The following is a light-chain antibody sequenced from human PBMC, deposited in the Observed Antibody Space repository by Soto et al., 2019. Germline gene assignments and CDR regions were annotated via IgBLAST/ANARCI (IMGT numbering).Light chain of an antibody. J-gene: IGKJ1*01. CDR1: QSLTRN. CDR3: QQYGSPPT. V-gene: IGKV3-20*01. CDR2: GAS. Sequence: EIVMTQSPATLSVSPGERVTLSCRASQSLTRNLAWYQHKPGQSPRLLIYGASSRATGIPDRFSGSGSGTDFTLTISRLEPEDFAVYYCQQYGSPPTFGQGTKVDIK.